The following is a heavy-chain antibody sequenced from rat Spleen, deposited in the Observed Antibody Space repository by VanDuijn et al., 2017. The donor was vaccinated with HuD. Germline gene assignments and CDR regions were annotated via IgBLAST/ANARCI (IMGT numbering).Heavy chain of an antibody. CDR2: IIYDGTNT. J-gene: IGHJ4*01. D-gene: IGHD1-4*01. CDR3: AKGLPGYRYVMDA. CDR1: GLSFSDYG. Sequence: EVKLVESGGGLVQPGRSLKLSCAASGLSFSDYGMAWVRQAPKKGLEWVTDIIYDGTNTYYRDSVKGRFTISRHNAQNTLYLQMNSPTSEDTATYYWAKGLPGYRYVMDAWGQGASVTVSS. V-gene: IGHV5-7*01.